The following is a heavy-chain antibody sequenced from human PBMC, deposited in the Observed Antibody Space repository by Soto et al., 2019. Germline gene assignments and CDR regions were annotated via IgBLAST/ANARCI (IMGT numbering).Heavy chain of an antibody. J-gene: IGHJ6*02. CDR1: GYTFTGYY. D-gene: IGHD3-3*01. V-gene: IGHV1-2*02. CDR2: INPNSGGT. CDR3: ARDLSRYYAFWSGNYYYYGMDV. Sequence: ASVKVSCKASGYTFTGYYMHWVRQAPGQGLEWMGWINPNSGGTNYAQKFQGRVTMTRDTSISTAYMALSRLRSDETAVYYCARDLSRYYAFWSGNYYYYGMDVWGQGTTVTVSS.